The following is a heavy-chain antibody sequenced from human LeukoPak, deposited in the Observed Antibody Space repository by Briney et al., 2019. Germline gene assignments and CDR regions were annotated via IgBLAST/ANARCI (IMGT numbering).Heavy chain of an antibody. CDR2: LNHSGST. J-gene: IGHJ4*02. D-gene: IGHD6-6*01. Sequence: SETLSLTCAVYGGSFSGYYWSWIRQPPGKGLEWIGELNHSGSTNYNPSLKSRVTISVDTSKNQFSLKLSSVTAADTAVYYCAREECSSSPAMWYWGQGTLVTVSS. CDR1: GGSFSGYY. V-gene: IGHV4-34*01. CDR3: AREECSSSPAMWY.